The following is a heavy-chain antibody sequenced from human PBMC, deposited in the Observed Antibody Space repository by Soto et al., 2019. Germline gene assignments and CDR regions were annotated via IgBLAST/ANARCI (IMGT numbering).Heavy chain of an antibody. Sequence: SETLSLTCAVYGGSFSGYYWSWIRQPPGKGLEWIGEINHSGSTNYNPSLKSRVTISVDTSKNQFSLKLSSVTAADTAVYYCARSIREQAFDIWGQGTMVTVSS. V-gene: IGHV4-34*01. D-gene: IGHD1-26*01. CDR3: ARSIREQAFDI. J-gene: IGHJ3*02. CDR1: GGSFSGYY. CDR2: INHSGST.